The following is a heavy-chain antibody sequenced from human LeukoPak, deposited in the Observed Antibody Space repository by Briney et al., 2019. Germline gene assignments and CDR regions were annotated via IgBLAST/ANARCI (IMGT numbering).Heavy chain of an antibody. CDR3: AKDYSEWGLGDAFNI. D-gene: IGHD3-16*01. Sequence: GGSLRLSCAASGFTFSSYAMSWVRQAPGKGLEWVSAISGSRTSTYYADSVRGRFTISRDNSKNTLYLQMNSLRAEDTAVYYCAKDYSEWGLGDAFNIWGQGTMVTVSS. V-gene: IGHV3-23*01. CDR2: ISGSRTST. CDR1: GFTFSSYA. J-gene: IGHJ3*02.